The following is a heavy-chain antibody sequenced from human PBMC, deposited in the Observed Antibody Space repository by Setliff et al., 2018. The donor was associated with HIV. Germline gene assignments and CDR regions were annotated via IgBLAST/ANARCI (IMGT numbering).Heavy chain of an antibody. D-gene: IGHD3-10*01. CDR2: IHKNGQSEK. CDR3: AGSRGYFVKAD. J-gene: IGHJ4*02. CDR1: GFIFTDYW. V-gene: IGHV3-7*01. Sequence: EGSLRLSCAASGFIFTDYWMSWVRQAPGKGLEWVANIHKNGQSEKDYVDSVKGRFTISRDNTQNLVFLDMNSLRVEDTAIYYCAGSRGYFVKADWGQGTLVAASS.